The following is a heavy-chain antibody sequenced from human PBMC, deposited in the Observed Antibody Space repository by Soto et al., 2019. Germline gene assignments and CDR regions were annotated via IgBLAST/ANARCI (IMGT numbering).Heavy chain of an antibody. Sequence: GGSLRLSCAASGFTFSGYAMSWVRQAPGKGLEWVSAISGSGGSTYYADSVKGRFTISRDNSKNTLYLQMNSLRAEDTAVYYCAKDPRYQLSLYFDYWGQGTLVTVSS. J-gene: IGHJ4*02. CDR1: GFTFSGYA. V-gene: IGHV3-23*01. CDR2: ISGSGGST. CDR3: AKDPRYQLSLYFDY. D-gene: IGHD2-2*01.